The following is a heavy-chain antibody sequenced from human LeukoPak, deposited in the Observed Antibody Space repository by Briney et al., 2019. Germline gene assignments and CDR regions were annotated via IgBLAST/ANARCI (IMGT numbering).Heavy chain of an antibody. Sequence: GGSLRLSCAASGFTFSSYSMNWVRQAPGKGLEWVSYISSSSSTIYYADSVKGRFTISRDNAKNSLYLQTNSLRAEDTAVYYCARDGSREFGELLFAWGQGTLATVSS. V-gene: IGHV3-48*01. J-gene: IGHJ4*02. CDR3: ARDGSREFGELLFA. D-gene: IGHD3-10*01. CDR1: GFTFSSYS. CDR2: ISSSSSTI.